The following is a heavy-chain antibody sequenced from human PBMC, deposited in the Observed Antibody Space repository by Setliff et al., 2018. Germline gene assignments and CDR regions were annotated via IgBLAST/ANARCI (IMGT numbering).Heavy chain of an antibody. CDR2: MNPNSGNT. V-gene: IGHV1-8*02. Sequence: GASVKVSCKASGYTFTSYDINWVRQATGQGLEWMGWMNPNSGNTGYAQKFQGRVTMTRNTSISTAYMELSSLRSEDTAVYYCARDEGSSYFYGMDVWGQGTTVTVSS. D-gene: IGHD6-13*01. CDR1: GYTFTSYD. J-gene: IGHJ6*02. CDR3: ARDEGSSYFYGMDV.